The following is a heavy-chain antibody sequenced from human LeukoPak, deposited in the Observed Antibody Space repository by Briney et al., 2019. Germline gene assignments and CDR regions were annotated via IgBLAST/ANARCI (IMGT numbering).Heavy chain of an antibody. CDR3: ARHQYYYDSSGWTPYYFDY. CDR2: ISSSSSTI. CDR1: GFTFSSYS. J-gene: IGHJ4*02. V-gene: IGHV3-48*04. D-gene: IGHD3-22*01. Sequence: GGSLRLSCAASGFTFSSYSMNWVRQAPGKGLEWVSYISSSSSTIYYADSVKGRFTISRDNAKNSLYLQMNSLRAEDTAVYYCARHQYYYDSSGWTPYYFDYWGQGTLVTVSS.